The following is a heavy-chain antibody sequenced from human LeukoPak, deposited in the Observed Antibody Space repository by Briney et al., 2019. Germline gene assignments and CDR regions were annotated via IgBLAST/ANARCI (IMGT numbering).Heavy chain of an antibody. CDR1: GFPFSSYS. D-gene: IGHD3-10*01. J-gene: IGHJ4*02. Sequence: GALLLSCAASGFPFSSYSMNWVRQAPGHGLEWVSYISSSSSTIYYADSVKGRFTISRDNAKNSLYLQMNSLRAEDTAVYYCAGQSMVRGVIVAYWGQGTLVTVSS. CDR2: ISSSSSTI. CDR3: AGQSMVRGVIVAY. V-gene: IGHV3-48*04.